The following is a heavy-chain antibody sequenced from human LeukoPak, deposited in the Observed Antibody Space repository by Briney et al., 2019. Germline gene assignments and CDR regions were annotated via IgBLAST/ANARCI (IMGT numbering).Heavy chain of an antibody. V-gene: IGHV1-69*04. D-gene: IGHD1-26*01. J-gene: IGHJ4*02. CDR1: GYTFTSYD. Sequence: SVKVSCKASGYTFTSYDINWVRQAPGQGLERMGRIIPILGIANYAQKFQGRVTITADKSTSTAYMELSSLRSEDTAVYYCARGSSGSSLFDYWGQGTLVTVSS. CDR3: ARGSSGSSLFDY. CDR2: IIPILGIA.